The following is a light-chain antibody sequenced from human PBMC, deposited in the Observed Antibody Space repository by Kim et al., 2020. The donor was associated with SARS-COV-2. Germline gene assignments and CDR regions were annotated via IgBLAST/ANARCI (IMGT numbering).Light chain of an antibody. CDR3: LQDYTYPYT. CDR1: QGIRTD. CDR2: AAS. Sequence: AIQMTQSPSSLSASVGDRVTITCRAGQGIRTDLTWYQQKPGKAPKLLIFAASELQGGVPSRFSGSGSGTDFTLTITSLQPEDFATYYCLQDYTYPYTFGQGTKLEIK. J-gene: IGKJ2*01. V-gene: IGKV1-6*02.